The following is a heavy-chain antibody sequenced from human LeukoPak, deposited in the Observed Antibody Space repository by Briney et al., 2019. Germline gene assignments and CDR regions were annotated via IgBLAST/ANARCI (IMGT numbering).Heavy chain of an antibody. V-gene: IGHV4-34*01. Sequence: SETLSLTCAVYGGSFGGYYWTWIRQTPGKGPEWIGEINHSGSINYNPSLKRRVFMSVDTAKNQFSLKLNSVSAADTAVYYCARGGYFDSSGYPNPLDYWGQGTLVTVSS. CDR3: ARGGYFDSSGYPNPLDY. D-gene: IGHD3-22*01. J-gene: IGHJ4*02. CDR2: INHSGSI. CDR1: GGSFGGYY.